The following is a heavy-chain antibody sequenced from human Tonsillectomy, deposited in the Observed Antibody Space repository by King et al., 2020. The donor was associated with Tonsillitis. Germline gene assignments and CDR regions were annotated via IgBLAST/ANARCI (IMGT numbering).Heavy chain of an antibody. CDR3: ARTGAIAVAARDY. V-gene: IGHV4-34*01. J-gene: IGHJ4*02. D-gene: IGHD6-19*01. CDR2: INHSEST. Sequence: VQLQQWGAGLLKPSETLSLTCTVYGGSFSGYYWSWIRQPPGKGLEWIAEINHSESTNYNPSLESRVTISVDTPKRQISLKLRSVTAADTALYYCARTGAIAVAARDYWGQGTLVTVSS. CDR1: GGSFSGYY.